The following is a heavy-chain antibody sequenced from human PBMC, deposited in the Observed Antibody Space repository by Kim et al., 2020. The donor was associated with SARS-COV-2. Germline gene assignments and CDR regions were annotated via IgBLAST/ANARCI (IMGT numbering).Heavy chain of an antibody. Sequence: SETLSLTCSVSGGSISSNDYFWGWIRQPPGKGLEWIGSIHYSGITFYNPSLKSRVTISVDTSKNELSLKVISVIAADTAVYYCARPESSGNSNYWGQGTL. CDR2: IHYSGIT. CDR1: GGSISSNDYF. J-gene: IGHJ4*02. V-gene: IGHV4-39*01. D-gene: IGHD1-7*01. CDR3: ARPESSGNSNY.